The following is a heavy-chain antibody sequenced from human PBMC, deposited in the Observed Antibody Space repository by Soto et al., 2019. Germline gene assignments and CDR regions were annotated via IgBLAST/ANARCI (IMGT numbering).Heavy chain of an antibody. V-gene: IGHV3-66*01. Sequence: EVQLVESGGGLVQPGGSLRLSCEASGFTVSNNYMRWVRQAPGKGLEWVSLIYSGGATYYADSVKGRFTISRDNSKNTLYLQMNSVRAEDTAVYYCARDGTYNWVGGQGILVTVSS. CDR2: IYSGGAT. CDR3: ARDGTYNWV. CDR1: GFTVSNNY. J-gene: IGHJ4*02. D-gene: IGHD1-1*01.